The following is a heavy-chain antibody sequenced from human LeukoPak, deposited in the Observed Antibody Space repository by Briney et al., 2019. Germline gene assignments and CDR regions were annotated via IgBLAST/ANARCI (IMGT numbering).Heavy chain of an antibody. D-gene: IGHD3-10*01. Sequence: GESLRISCKGSGYTFAHYWIGWVRQMPGRGLEWMGVIYPSDSDIRVSPSFQGQVTISADMSINTAYLQWTSLKASDTAIYYCARQAQNYYGSGAIDSWGQDPCPPSLQ. V-gene: IGHV5-51*01. CDR3: ARQAQNYYGSGAIDS. J-gene: IGHJ5*01. CDR1: GYTFAHYW. CDR2: IYPSDSDI.